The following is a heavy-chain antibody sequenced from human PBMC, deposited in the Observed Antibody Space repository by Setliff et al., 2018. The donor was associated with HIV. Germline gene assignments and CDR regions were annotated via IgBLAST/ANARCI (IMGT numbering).Heavy chain of an antibody. CDR2: VIPMYITV. CDR3: AREVRYSGSYDY. V-gene: IGHV1-69*05. J-gene: IGHJ4*02. D-gene: IGHD1-26*01. CDR1: GGTFSNYA. Sequence: SVKVSCKASGGTFSNYAISWVRQAPGQGLEWMGGVIPMYITVNYAQKFQGRVTITTDESTSTAYMELSGLRSEDTAVYYCAREVRYSGSYDYWGQGTLVTVSS.